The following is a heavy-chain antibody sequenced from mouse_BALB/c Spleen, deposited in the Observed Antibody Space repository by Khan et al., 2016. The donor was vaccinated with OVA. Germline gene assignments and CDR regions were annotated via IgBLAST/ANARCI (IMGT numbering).Heavy chain of an antibody. D-gene: IGHD2-1*01. CDR3: RNGNYGWFAY. J-gene: IGHJ3*01. Sequence: EVELVESGGGLVEPGGSLKLSCAASGFTFSSFVMSWVHQTPEKRLEWVATISSAATYTYYPDSVKGRFTISRDNAKNTLYLQMNSLRSDDTAIYYCRNGNYGWFAYWGQGTLVTVST. CDR1: GFTFSSFV. CDR2: ISSAATYT. V-gene: IGHV5-9-1*01.